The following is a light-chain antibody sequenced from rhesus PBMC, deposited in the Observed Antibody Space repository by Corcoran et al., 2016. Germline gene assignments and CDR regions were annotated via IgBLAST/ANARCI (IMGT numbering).Light chain of an antibody. CDR3: QQYNDLLLT. Sequence: EIVMTQSPATLSLSPGETATLSCRASESVGSYLAWYQQKPGQAPNLLVHSAYFRATGIPDRFSGSVSRTEFTLTISSLEPEDVGVYHCQQYNDLLLTFGGGTKVELK. V-gene: IGKV3-40*03. J-gene: IGKJ4*01. CDR1: ESVGSY. CDR2: SAY.